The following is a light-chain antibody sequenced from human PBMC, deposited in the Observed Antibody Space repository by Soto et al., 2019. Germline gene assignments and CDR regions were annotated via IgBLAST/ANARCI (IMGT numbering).Light chain of an antibody. V-gene: IGKV3-11*01. J-gene: IGKJ4*01. CDR2: DAS. CDR3: QQRSDWPST. CDR1: QSVGSY. Sequence: EIVLTQSPATLSLSPGDRATLSCRASQSVGSYLGWYQQRPGQAPRLLIYDASNRATGIPARFSGSGSGTDFTPTIGSLAPEDFAVYYCQQRSDWPSTFGGGTKVEIK.